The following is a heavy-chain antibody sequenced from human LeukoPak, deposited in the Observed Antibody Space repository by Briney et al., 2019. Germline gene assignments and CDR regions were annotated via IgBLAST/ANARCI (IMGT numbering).Heavy chain of an antibody. D-gene: IGHD3-16*01. CDR3: ARGRGHHDYVWGHDY. CDR2: INWNGGST. V-gene: IGHV3-20*04. Sequence: PGGSLRLSCAASGFTFSSYSMSWVRQAPGKGLEWVSGINWNGGSTGYADSVKGRFTISRDNAKNSLYLQMNSLRAEDTALYYCARGRGHHDYVWGHDYWGQGTLVTVSS. CDR1: GFTFSSYS. J-gene: IGHJ4*02.